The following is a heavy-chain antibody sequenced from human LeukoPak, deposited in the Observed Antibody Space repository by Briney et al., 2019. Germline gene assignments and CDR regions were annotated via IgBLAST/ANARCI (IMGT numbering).Heavy chain of an antibody. J-gene: IGHJ6*03. D-gene: IGHD6-13*01. CDR1: GGSISSYY. V-gene: IGHV4-59*01. CDR3: ARGIVAAADYRGYYYMDV. CDR2: IYYSGST. Sequence: SETLSLTCTVSGGSISSYYWSWIRQPPGKGLEWIGYIYYSGSTNYNPSLKRRVTISVDTSKNQFSLKLSSVTAADTAVYYCARGIVAAADYRGYYYMDVWGKGTTVTVSS.